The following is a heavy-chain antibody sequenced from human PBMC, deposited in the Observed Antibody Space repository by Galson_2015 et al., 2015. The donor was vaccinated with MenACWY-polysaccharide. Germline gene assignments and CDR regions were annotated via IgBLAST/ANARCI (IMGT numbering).Heavy chain of an antibody. V-gene: IGHV4-59*01. CDR1: GGSMSGSY. J-gene: IGHJ5*02. D-gene: IGHD3-22*01. CDR2: IYYRGAT. Sequence: SATLSLTCSVSGGSMSGSYWSSLRQPPGEELAWLGYIYYRGATNYNPSLESRVTISVDTPKNQFSLKLTSVTAADTAVYYCARGYVDSRGYSNWFDPWGQGTLVTVSS. CDR3: ARGYVDSRGYSNWFDP.